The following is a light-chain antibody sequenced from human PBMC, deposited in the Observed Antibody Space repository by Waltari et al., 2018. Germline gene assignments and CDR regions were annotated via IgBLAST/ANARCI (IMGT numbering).Light chain of an antibody. CDR2: DVS. J-gene: IGLJ3*02. Sequence: QSALTQPASVSGSPGQSITISCTGTSSAVGTYNSVSWYQDHPGQSPKVIIYDVSDRPSGVSARFSASKSGNTASLTISGLQAEDEADYYCSSQSSNNVVLFGGGTKVTVL. V-gene: IGLV2-14*03. CDR3: SSQSSNNVVL. CDR1: SSAVGTYNS.